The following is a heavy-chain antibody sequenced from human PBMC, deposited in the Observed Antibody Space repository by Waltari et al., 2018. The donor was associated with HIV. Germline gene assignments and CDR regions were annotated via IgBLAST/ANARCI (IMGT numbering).Heavy chain of an antibody. Sequence: EVQLVESGGGLVQPGRSLRLSCAASGFTFDDYAMHWVRQAPGKGLEWVSGISWNSGSIGYADSVKGRFTISRDNAKNSLYLQMNSLRAEDTALYYCAKDSFFYIAAAVNWGQGTLVTVSS. D-gene: IGHD6-13*01. CDR2: ISWNSGSI. J-gene: IGHJ4*02. CDR3: AKDSFFYIAAAVN. V-gene: IGHV3-9*01. CDR1: GFTFDDYA.